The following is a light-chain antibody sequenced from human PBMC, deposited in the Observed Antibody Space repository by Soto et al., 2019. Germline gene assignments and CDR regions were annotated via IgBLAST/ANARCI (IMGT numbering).Light chain of an antibody. Sequence: QSALTQPASVSGSPGQSITVSCTGTTSDVGGYNYVSWYQQHPAKAPKLMIYDVSNRPSGVSNRFSGSKSGNTASLTISGLQAEDEADYYCSSYTSSRDVVFGGGTKLTVL. CDR1: TSDVGGYNY. CDR3: SSYTSSRDVV. J-gene: IGLJ2*01. CDR2: DVS. V-gene: IGLV2-14*03.